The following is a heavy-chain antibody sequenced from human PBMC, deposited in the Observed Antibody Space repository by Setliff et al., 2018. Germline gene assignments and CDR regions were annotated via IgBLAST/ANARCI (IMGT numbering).Heavy chain of an antibody. D-gene: IGHD4-17*01. V-gene: IGHV4-39*01. Sequence: SETLSLTCTVSGDSISSGTYYWGWIRQPPGKGLEWIGSRYYSGHTYYNPSLKSRVAMSVDKAKNQFSLNLRSVSAADTAIYYCAKHGEESKVTTYLASWGQGTLVTVSS. CDR2: RYYSGHT. J-gene: IGHJ5*02. CDR1: GDSISSGTYY. CDR3: AKHGEESKVTTYLAS.